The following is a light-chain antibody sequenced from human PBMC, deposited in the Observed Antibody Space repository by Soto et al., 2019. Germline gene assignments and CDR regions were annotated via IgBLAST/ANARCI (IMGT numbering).Light chain of an antibody. CDR2: DAS. CDR3: QQRSSWIT. V-gene: IGKV3-11*01. Sequence: IVLTQSPATLSLWPGETAILSCRASQSVSSYLSWYQQKPGQAPRLLIYDASKRAPGIPARFSGSGSGTDFTLTISSLLPEDFALYYCQQRSSWITFGQGTRLEIE. CDR1: QSVSSY. J-gene: IGKJ5*01.